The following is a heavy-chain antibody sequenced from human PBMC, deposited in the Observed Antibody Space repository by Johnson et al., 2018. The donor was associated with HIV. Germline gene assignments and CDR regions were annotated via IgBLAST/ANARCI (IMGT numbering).Heavy chain of an antibody. CDR3: ARDGTTGPSGDAFDI. J-gene: IGHJ3*02. D-gene: IGHD4-17*01. CDR2: ISSDGGST. Sequence: MLLVESGGGVVQPGRSLRLSCAASGFTFSSYAMHWVRQAPGKGLQYVSVISSDGGSTYYANSVKGRFTISRDNSKNTLYLQMGSLRGEDMAVYYCARDGTTGPSGDAFDIWGQGTMVTVSS. CDR1: GFTFSSYA. V-gene: IGHV3-64*01.